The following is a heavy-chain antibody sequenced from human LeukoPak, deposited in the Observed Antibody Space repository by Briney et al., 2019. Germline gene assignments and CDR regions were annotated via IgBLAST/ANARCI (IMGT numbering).Heavy chain of an antibody. Sequence: SGRSLSLSCAPSGFTFSSYALHWVRQDPGKGLEWVALISYDETDEYYADSVKGRFTISRDDSKNTLYLQMSRLRVEDTAIYYCARPKREYFYYYYMDVWGKGTTVTVSS. V-gene: IGHV3-30*04. J-gene: IGHJ6*03. CDR2: ISYDETDE. CDR3: ARPKREYFYYYYMDV. D-gene: IGHD2/OR15-2a*01. CDR1: GFTFSSYA.